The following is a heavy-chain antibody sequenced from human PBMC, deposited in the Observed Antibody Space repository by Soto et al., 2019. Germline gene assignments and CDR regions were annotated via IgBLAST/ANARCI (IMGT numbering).Heavy chain of an antibody. D-gene: IGHD3-22*01. V-gene: IGHV1-18*01. CDR3: ATDADRRGYPYFDD. CDR2: ISAYNGNT. J-gene: IGHJ4*02. CDR1: GYTFTSYG. Sequence: GDSVMGSCAASGYTFTSYGISWVRQAPGQGLEWMGWISAYNGNTNYAQKLQGRVTMTTDTSTSTAYMELRSLRSDDTAVYYCATDADRRGYPYFDDWGQGNSVTV.